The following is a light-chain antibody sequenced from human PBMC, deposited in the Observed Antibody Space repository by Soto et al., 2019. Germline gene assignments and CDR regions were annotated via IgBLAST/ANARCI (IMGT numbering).Light chain of an antibody. J-gene: IGKJ4*01. CDR1: QSVLYSSNNKNY. CDR2: CAS. V-gene: IGKV4-1*01. CDR3: PPYYRSP. Sequence: PESLNESLGERATINCKSSQSVLYSSNNKNYLAWYQQKPGPPPKLLIYCASTRESGVPDRFSGSGSGTDFTLTISSLQPADVGVHDCPPYYRSPLGGSTKV.